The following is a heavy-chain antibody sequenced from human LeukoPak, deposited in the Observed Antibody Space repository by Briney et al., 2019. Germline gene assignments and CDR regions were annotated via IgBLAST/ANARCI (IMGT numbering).Heavy chain of an antibody. Sequence: SQTLSLTCTVSGGSITSGGSYWSCIRQHPGKGLEWIGYIYYSGSTYYNPSLRSRIDISVDTSKNQFSLKLRSVSAADTAVYYCARSYKYGYSDYWGQGTLVTVSS. CDR2: IYYSGST. V-gene: IGHV4-31*03. CDR1: GGSITSGGSY. CDR3: ARSYKYGYSDY. J-gene: IGHJ4*02. D-gene: IGHD3-10*01.